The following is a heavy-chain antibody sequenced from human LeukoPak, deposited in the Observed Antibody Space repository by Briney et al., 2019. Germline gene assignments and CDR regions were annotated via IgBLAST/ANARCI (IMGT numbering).Heavy chain of an antibody. Sequence: ASVKVSCKASGYTFTGYYMHWVRQAPGQGLEWMGRINPNSGGTNYAQKFQGRVTMTRDTSISTAYMELSRLRSDDTAVYYCARDPSSTDAFDIWGQGAMVTVSS. V-gene: IGHV1-2*06. CDR2: INPNSGGT. D-gene: IGHD2-2*01. J-gene: IGHJ3*02. CDR1: GYTFTGYY. CDR3: ARDPSSTDAFDI.